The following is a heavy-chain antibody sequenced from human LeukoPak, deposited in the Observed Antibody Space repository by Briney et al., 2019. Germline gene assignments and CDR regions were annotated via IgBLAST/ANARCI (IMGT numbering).Heavy chain of an antibody. CDR3: AGQYYDSSGYYPYYYYYMDV. D-gene: IGHD3-22*01. V-gene: IGHV4-39*01. J-gene: IGHJ6*03. Sequence: SETLSLTCTVSGGSISSSSYYWGWVRQPPGKGLEWIGSIYYSGSTYYNPSLKSRVTISVDTSKNQFSLKLSSVTAADTAVYYCAGQYYDSSGYYPYYYYYMDVWGKGTTVTVSS. CDR1: GGSISSSSYY. CDR2: IYYSGST.